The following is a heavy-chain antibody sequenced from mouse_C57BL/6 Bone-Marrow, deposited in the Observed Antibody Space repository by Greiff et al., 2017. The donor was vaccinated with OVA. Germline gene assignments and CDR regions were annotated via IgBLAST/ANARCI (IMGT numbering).Heavy chain of an antibody. CDR1: GYTFTSYG. J-gene: IGHJ3*01. CDR3: ARSRVYSPWFAY. Sequence: VQLQQSGAELARPGASVKLSCKASGYTFTSYGISWVKQRTGQGLEWIGEIYPRSGNTYYNEKFKGKATLTADKSSSTAYMELRSLTSEDSAVYFCARSRVYSPWFAYWGQGTLVTVSA. D-gene: IGHD2-12*01. CDR2: IYPRSGNT. V-gene: IGHV1-81*01.